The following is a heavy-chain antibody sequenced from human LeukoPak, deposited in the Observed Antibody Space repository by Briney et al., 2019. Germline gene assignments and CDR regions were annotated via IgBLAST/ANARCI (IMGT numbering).Heavy chain of an antibody. CDR2: INPSGGNT. V-gene: IGHV1-46*01. Sequence: ASVKVSCKASGYTFTSYYMHWVRQAPGQGLEWMGIINPSGGNTSYAQKFQGRVTMTRDTSTSTVYMELSSLRSEDTAVYYCARDMGYGSGWYPFSSYFDYWGQGTLVTVSS. CDR3: ARDMGYGSGWYPFSSYFDY. D-gene: IGHD6-19*01. CDR1: GYTFTSYY. J-gene: IGHJ4*02.